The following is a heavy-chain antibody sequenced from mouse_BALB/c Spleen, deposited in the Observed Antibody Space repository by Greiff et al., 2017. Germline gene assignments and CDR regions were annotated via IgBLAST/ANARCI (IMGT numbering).Heavy chain of an antibody. Sequence: EVKLVESGPSLVKPSQTLSLTCSVTGDSITSGYWNWIRKFPGNKLEYMGYISYSGSTYYNPSLKSRISITRDTSKNQYYLQLNSVTTEDTATYYCARSPELGRNAMDYWGQGTSVTVSS. CDR2: ISYSGST. CDR1: GDSITSGY. J-gene: IGHJ4*01. V-gene: IGHV3-8*02. D-gene: IGHD4-1*01. CDR3: ARSPELGRNAMDY.